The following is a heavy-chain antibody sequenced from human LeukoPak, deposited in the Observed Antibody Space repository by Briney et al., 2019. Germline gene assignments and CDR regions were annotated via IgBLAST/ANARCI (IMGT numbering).Heavy chain of an antibody. V-gene: IGHV4-59*01. CDR1: GGSISNYY. D-gene: IGHD1-26*01. J-gene: IGHJ4*02. CDR3: AREPFIGSSFDY. Sequence: SETLSLTCTVSGGSISNYYWGWVRQPPGKGLEWVGSVFDSGNTYYNPSLKSRVTISVDKSRNQFSLNSSSVTAADTAVYYCAREPFIGSSFDYWGRGALVTVSS. CDR2: VFDSGNT.